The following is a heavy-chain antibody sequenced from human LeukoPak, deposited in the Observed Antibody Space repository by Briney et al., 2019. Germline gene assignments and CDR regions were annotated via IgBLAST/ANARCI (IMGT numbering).Heavy chain of an antibody. Sequence: GGSLRLSCAASGFTFSSYWKSWVRQAPGKGLEWVANIRQDGSERYYVVSVKGRFTISRDNAKNSLYLQMDSLRAEDTTVYYCARDPGKAGGYSSAFDYWGQGTLVTVSS. CDR1: GFTFSSYW. J-gene: IGHJ4*02. CDR3: ARDPGKAGGYSSAFDY. D-gene: IGHD6-19*01. CDR2: IRQDGSER. V-gene: IGHV3-7*01.